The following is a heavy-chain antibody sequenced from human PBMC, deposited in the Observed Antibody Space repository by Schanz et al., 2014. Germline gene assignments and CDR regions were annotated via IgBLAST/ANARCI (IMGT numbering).Heavy chain of an antibody. CDR1: GGSISSGSYY. CDR2: IYTSGNT. J-gene: IGHJ6*02. D-gene: IGHD6-19*01. V-gene: IGHV4-61*02. CDR3: ARVAVAGVEGNRDHYYVLDV. Sequence: QVQLQESGPGLVKPSQTLSLTCTVSGGSISSGSYYWSWIRQPAGKGLEWIGRIYTSGNTNYNPSLKRRVTISLDTSKNQFSLTLTSVAASDTAVYYCARVAVAGVEGNRDHYYVLDVWGQGTTVTVSS.